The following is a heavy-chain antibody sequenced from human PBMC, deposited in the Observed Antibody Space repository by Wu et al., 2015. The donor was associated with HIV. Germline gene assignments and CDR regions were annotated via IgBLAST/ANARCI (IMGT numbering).Heavy chain of an antibody. J-gene: IGHJ6*03. CDR3: ARQYSSTWRYYYYYMDV. Sequence: QVQLVQSGAEVKKPGASVKVSCKASGYTFTGYYIHWVRQAPGQGLEWMGWINPNTGGTNYAQKLQGRVTMTTDTSTSTAYMELRSLRSDDTAVYYCARQYSSTWRYYYYYMDVWAKGPRSPSP. V-gene: IGHV1-2*02. CDR1: GYTFTGYY. CDR2: INPNTGGT. D-gene: IGHD6-13*01.